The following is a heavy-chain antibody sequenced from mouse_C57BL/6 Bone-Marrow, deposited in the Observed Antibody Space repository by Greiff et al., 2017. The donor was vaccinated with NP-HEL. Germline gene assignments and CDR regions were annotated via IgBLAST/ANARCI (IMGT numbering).Heavy chain of an antibody. CDR3: ARERGSDGSRDYCYYAKDY. D-gene: IGHD2-3*01. Sequence: EVQLVESGGGLVKPGGSLKLSCAASGFTFSSYAMSWVRQTPEKRLEWVATISDGGSYTYYPDNVKGRFTISRDNAKNNLYLQMSQLKSEDTAMYYCARERGSDGSRDYCYYAKDYWGQGTSVTVSS. J-gene: IGHJ4*01. CDR1: GFTFSSYA. CDR2: ISDGGSYT. V-gene: IGHV5-4*01.